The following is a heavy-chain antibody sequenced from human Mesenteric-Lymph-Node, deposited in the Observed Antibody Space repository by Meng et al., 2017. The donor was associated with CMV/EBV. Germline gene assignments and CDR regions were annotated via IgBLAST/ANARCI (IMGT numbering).Heavy chain of an antibody. CDR1: GFTVSSNY. V-gene: IGHV3-53*01. CDR3: AREKGRPGSYYQNPYGMDV. J-gene: IGHJ6*02. Sequence: GESLKISCAASGFTVSSNYMSWVRQAPGKGLEWVSVIYSGGSTYYGDSVKGRFTISRDNSKNTLYLQMNSLRAEDTAVYYCAREKGRPGSYYQNPYGMDVWGQGTTVAVSS. D-gene: IGHD3-10*01. CDR2: IYSGGST.